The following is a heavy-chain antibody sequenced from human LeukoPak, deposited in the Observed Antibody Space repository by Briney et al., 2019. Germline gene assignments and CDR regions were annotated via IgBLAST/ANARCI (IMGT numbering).Heavy chain of an antibody. CDR1: GFTFSSYS. CDR3: ARGSLIGSWYDWFDP. Sequence: KTGGSLRLSCAASGFTFSSYSMNWVRQAPGKGLEWVSSISTSSSYIHYADSVKGRFTISRDNAKNSLYLQMNSLRAEDTAVYYCARGSLIGSWYDWFDPWGQGTLVTVSS. V-gene: IGHV3-21*01. CDR2: ISTSSSYI. D-gene: IGHD6-13*01. J-gene: IGHJ5*02.